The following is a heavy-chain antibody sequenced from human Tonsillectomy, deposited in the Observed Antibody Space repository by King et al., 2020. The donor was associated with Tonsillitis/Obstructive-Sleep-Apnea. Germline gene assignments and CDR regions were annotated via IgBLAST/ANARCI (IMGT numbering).Heavy chain of an antibody. D-gene: IGHD3-3*01. V-gene: IGHV3-73*01. CDR3: TSYYDFWSGDINWFDP. Sequence: VQLVESGGGLVQPGGSLKLSCAASGFTFSGSAMHWVRQASGKGLEWVGRIRSKANSYATAYAASVKGRFTISRDDSKNTAYLQMNSLKTEDTAVYYCTSYYDFWSGDINWFDPWGQGTLVTVSS. CDR1: GFTFSGSA. J-gene: IGHJ5*02. CDR2: IRSKANSYAT.